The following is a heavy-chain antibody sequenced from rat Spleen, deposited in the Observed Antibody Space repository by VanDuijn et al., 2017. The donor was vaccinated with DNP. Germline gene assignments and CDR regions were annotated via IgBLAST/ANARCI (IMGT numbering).Heavy chain of an antibody. V-gene: IGHV2-1*01. D-gene: IGHD1-10*01. CDR3: TSIRN. CDR1: GLSLRSNS. CDR2: IWSDGST. Sequence: QVQLKESGPGLVQPSQTLSLTCTVSGLSLRSNSASWVRQPPGKGLEWMGTIWSDGSTDCNSALKSRLSISRDTSKSQVFLKMNSLQIEDTAIYFCTSIRNWGQGTLVTVSS. J-gene: IGHJ3*01.